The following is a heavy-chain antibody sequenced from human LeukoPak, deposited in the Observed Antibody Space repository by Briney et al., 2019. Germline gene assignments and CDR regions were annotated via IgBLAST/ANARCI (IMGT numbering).Heavy chain of an antibody. D-gene: IGHD3-10*01. CDR3: ARDTPSGYYGSGSYRRMVV. CDR2: ISSSSSYI. Sequence: GGSLRLSCAASGFTFSSYSMNWVRQAPGKGLEWVSSISSSSSYIYYADSVKGRFTISRDNAKNSLYLQMNSLRAEDTAVYYCARDTPSGYYGSGSYRRMVVWGQGTTVTVSS. V-gene: IGHV3-21*01. J-gene: IGHJ6*02. CDR1: GFTFSSYS.